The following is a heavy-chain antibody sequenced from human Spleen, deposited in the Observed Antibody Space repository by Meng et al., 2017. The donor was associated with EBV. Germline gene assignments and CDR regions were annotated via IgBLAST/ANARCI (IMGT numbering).Heavy chain of an antibody. D-gene: IGHD3-10*01. V-gene: IGHV7-4-1*01. CDR3: ARDGSYYGSGNIFDF. CDR1: GYTFTYHA. J-gene: IGHJ4*02. CDR2: INTNTGNP. Sequence: QVRLVQSGSELKNPGASVKVSCKASGYTFTYHAVHWVRQAPGQGLEWMGWINTNTGNPTYAQGFTGRFVFSLDTSVTTAYLQISSLKAEDTAVYYCARDGSYYGSGNIFDFWGQGTLVTVSS.